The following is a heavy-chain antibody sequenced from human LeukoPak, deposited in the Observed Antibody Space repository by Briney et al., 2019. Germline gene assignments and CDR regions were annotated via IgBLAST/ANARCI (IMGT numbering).Heavy chain of an antibody. D-gene: IGHD3-3*01. CDR2: ISHDGTVT. CDR1: GFTFSSYG. J-gene: IGHJ4*02. CDR3: AKESTARSARSFDY. Sequence: GRSLRLSCAASGFTFSSYGMQWVRQAPDKGLEWVAVISHDGTVTYYAESVKGRFIISRDKAKNTVSLQMNSLRVDDTGLYYCAKESTARSARSFDYWGQGTLVTVSP. V-gene: IGHV3-30*18.